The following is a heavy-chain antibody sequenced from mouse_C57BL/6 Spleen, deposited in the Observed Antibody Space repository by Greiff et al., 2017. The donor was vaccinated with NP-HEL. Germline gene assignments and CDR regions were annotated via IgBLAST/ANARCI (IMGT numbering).Heavy chain of an antibody. CDR2: IWSDGST. J-gene: IGHJ3*01. V-gene: IGHV2-6-1*01. D-gene: IGHD2-2*01. Sequence: QVQLQQSGPGLVAPSQSLSITCTVSGFSLTSYGVHWVRQPPGKGLEWLVVIWSDGSTTYNSALKSRLSISKDNSKSQVFLKMNSLQTDDTAMYYCARHGGYDEDWFAYWGQGTLVTVSA. CDR1: GFSLTSYG. CDR3: ARHGGYDEDWFAY.